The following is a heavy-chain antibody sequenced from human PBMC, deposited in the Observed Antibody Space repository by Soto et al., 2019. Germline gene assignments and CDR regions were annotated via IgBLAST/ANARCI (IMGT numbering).Heavy chain of an antibody. CDR2: IVPTFDTA. J-gene: IGHJ6*02. CDR3: AGVTLGWVGPSYYCYGMDV. CDR1: GGTFLRYG. Sequence: QVQLVQSGAELQRPGSSVKVSCKASGGTFLRYGIYWVGQAPGQGLEGMGGIVPTFDTAKYLQKLQGRVTIAANESTSTANMQLSSLTSDDTAVYYCAGVTLGWVGPSYYCYGMDVGGQGTTVTV. D-gene: IGHD2-21*01. V-gene: IGHV1-69*01.